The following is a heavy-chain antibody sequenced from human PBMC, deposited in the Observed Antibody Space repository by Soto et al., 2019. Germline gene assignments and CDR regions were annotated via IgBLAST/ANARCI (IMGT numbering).Heavy chain of an antibody. CDR3: ARAFYDSSGSLN. CDR1: GFTFSIYS. CDR2: IMPGSSHI. Sequence: PGGSLRLSCAASGFTFSIYSMNWVRQAPGKGLEWVSYIMPGSSHIFYADSVKGRFTISRDNAKNSLYLQMNSLRAEDTAVYYCARAFYDSSGSLNWGQGTLVTVAS. D-gene: IGHD3-22*01. V-gene: IGHV3-48*01. J-gene: IGHJ4*02.